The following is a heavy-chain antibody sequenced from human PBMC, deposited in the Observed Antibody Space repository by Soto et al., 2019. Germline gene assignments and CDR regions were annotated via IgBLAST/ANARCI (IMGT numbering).Heavy chain of an antibody. D-gene: IGHD2-21*02. J-gene: IGHJ3*01. CDR3: ARGDRGAFDL. CDR1: GFTFSSYG. CDR2: ISYDGSNK. Sequence: GGSLRLSCAASGFTFSSYGMHWVRQAPGKGLEWVAVISYDGSNKYYADSVKGRFTISRDNAKNTASLQMNSLRVEDTGVYFCARGDRGAFDLWGQGTMVTVSS. V-gene: IGHV3-30*03.